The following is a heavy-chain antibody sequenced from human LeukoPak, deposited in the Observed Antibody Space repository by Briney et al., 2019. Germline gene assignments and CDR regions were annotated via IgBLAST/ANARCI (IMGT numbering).Heavy chain of an antibody. CDR2: ISWNSGSI. Sequence: GGSLRLSCAASGFTFDDYAMHWVRQAPGKGLEWVSGISWNSGSIGYADSVKGRFTISRDNAKNSLYLRMNSLRVEDTAVYYCADGEGLPLDYWGQGTLVTVSS. D-gene: IGHD3-3*01. CDR1: GFTFDDYA. J-gene: IGHJ4*02. CDR3: ADGEGLPLDY. V-gene: IGHV3-9*01.